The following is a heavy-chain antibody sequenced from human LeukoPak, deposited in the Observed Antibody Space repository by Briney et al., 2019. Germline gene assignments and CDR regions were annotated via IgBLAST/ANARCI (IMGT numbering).Heavy chain of an antibody. CDR2: IYHSGST. CDR3: ARANCGGDCFNNWFDP. J-gene: IGHJ5*02. D-gene: IGHD2-21*02. CDR1: GGSISSGGYS. V-gene: IGHV4-30-2*01. Sequence: SQTLSLTCAVSGGSISSGGYSWSWIRQPPGKGLEWIGYIYHSGSTYYTPSLKSRVTISVDRSRNQFSLKLSSVTAADTAVYYCARANCGGDCFNNWFDPWGQGTLVTVSS.